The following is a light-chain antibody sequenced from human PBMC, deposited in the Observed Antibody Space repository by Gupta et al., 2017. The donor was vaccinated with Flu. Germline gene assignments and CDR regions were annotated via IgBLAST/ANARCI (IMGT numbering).Light chain of an antibody. CDR2: DTS. J-gene: IGKJ4*02. CDR1: QNVGSN. V-gene: IGKV3-15*01. CDR3: QQYNTWPFT. Sequence: EIVMTQSPATLSVSPGERATLFCRASQNVGSNLAWYQQKPGQAPSLLISDTSTGATGVPARVSGSGSGTEFTLTISSLQSEDCALYYCQQYNTWPFTFGWGTRVEIK.